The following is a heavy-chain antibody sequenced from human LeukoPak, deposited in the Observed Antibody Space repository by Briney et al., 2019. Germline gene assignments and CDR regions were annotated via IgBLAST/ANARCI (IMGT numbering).Heavy chain of an antibody. J-gene: IGHJ4*02. CDR2: INQDGSAK. D-gene: IGHD6-13*01. Sequence: GGSLRLSCAASGFTFSSYWMSWVRQAPGKGLEWVANINQDGSAKDYGGSVEGRFTISRDNAKNSLYLQMDSLRAEDTAVYYCARGEQLVRYYFDYWGQGTLVTVSS. V-gene: IGHV3-7*03. CDR1: GFTFSSYW. CDR3: ARGEQLVRYYFDY.